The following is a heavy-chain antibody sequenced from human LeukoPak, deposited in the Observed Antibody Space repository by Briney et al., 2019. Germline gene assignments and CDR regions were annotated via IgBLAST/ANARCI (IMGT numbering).Heavy chain of an antibody. CDR2: INHSGST. D-gene: IGHD3-10*01. Sequence: PSETLSLTCAVYGGSFSGYYWSWIRHPPGKGLEWIGEINHSGSTNYNPSLKSRVTISVDTSKNQFSLKLNSLTTADTAVYYCVRHYYDSGTAKGYFQHWGQGTLVTVSS. V-gene: IGHV4-34*01. CDR1: GGSFSGYY. CDR3: VRHYYDSGTAKGYFQH. J-gene: IGHJ1*01.